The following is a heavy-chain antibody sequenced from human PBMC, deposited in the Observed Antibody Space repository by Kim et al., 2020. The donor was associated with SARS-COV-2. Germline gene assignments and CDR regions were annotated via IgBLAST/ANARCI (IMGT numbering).Heavy chain of an antibody. CDR3: AKEGGVVGAQGFDY. V-gene: IGHV3-23*01. Sequence: GGSLRLSCAASGFIFSNYGMSWVRQAPGKGLEWVSAISVSGANTYYADSVKGRFTISRDDSKNTLYLQMTGLRAEDTAVYHCAKEGGVVGAQGFDYWGQGTLVPVSS. J-gene: IGHJ4*02. D-gene: IGHD1-26*01. CDR1: GFIFSNYG. CDR2: ISVSGANT.